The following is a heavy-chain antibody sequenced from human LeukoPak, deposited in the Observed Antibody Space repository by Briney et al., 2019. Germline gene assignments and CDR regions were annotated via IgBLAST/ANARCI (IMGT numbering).Heavy chain of an antibody. CDR2: INNDGSST. V-gene: IGHV3-74*01. Sequence: GGSLRLSCGASGFTFSSYWMHWVRQAPGKGLVWVSRINNDGSSTNYADSVKGRFTISRDNAKNTLYLQMNSLRAEDTAVYYCARRSAAKDAFDFWGQGTMVTVSS. CDR3: ARRSAAKDAFDF. CDR1: GFTFSSYW. J-gene: IGHJ3*01. D-gene: IGHD6-25*01.